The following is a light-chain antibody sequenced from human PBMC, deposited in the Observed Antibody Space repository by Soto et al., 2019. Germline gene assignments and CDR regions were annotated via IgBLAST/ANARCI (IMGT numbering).Light chain of an antibody. J-gene: IGKJ5*01. CDR1: QSITTW. V-gene: IGKV1-33*01. CDR3: QHYENIPT. CDR2: DAS. Sequence: DIQMTQSPSTLSASVGDRVVITCRASQSITTWLAWYHPKPGRAPNPLIYDASNLEAGVPSRFRGSGSGTDFTFTISRLKPEDIATDYCQHYENIPTFGQGTRLEIK.